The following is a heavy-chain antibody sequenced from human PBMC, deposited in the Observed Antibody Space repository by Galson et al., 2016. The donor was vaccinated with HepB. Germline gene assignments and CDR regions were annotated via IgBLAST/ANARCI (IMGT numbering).Heavy chain of an antibody. CDR3: VKLSGHDIYYYYYGMDV. J-gene: IGHJ6*02. D-gene: IGHD5-12*01. V-gene: IGHV3-64D*06. CDR1: GFTFSSYV. Sequence: LRLSCAASGFTFSSYVMHWVRQAPGKGLEYVSAITSNGGTTYYADSVKGRFTISRDNSKNTLYLQMSSLRAEDTAVYHCVKLSGHDIYYYYYGMDVWGQGTTVTVSS. CDR2: ITSNGGTT.